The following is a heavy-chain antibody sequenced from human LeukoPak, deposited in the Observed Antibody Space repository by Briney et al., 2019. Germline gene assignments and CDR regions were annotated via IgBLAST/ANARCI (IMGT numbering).Heavy chain of an antibody. D-gene: IGHD6-6*01. CDR3: ARGKYSSSSGYFDL. V-gene: IGHV4-4*02. CDR1: GGSISTTDW. CDR2: IYHGGST. J-gene: IGHJ2*01. Sequence: SETLSLTCAVSGGSISTTDWWSWVRQPPGKGLEWIGQIYHGGSTNFNPSLKSRVTISVDKSKNQFSLKLSSVTAADTAVYYCARGKYSSSSGYFDLWGRGTLVTVSS.